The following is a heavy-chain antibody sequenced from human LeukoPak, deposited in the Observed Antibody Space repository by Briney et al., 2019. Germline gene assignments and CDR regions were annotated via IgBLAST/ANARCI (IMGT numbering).Heavy chain of an antibody. Sequence: ASVKVSCKASGYTFTNFYIHWMRQAPGQGLEWMGIINPSGGGTSYAQKFQGRVTMTRDTSTSTVYMELSSLRSEDTAVYYCAKTIAVPPFYYFDCWGQGSLVTVSS. CDR2: INPSGGGT. CDR3: AKTIAVPPFYYFDC. V-gene: IGHV1-46*01. J-gene: IGHJ4*02. CDR1: GYTFTNFY. D-gene: IGHD6-19*01.